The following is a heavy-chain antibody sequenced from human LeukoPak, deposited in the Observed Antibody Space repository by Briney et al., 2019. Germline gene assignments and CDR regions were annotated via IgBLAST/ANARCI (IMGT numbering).Heavy chain of an antibody. CDR2: ISTSGGST. D-gene: IGHD1-26*01. Sequence: GGSLGLSCAASVFAYDNATIIMLRQAPGKGLEWVSGISTSGGSTYYTDSVKGRFTISRDNSKKTLYLKMNSLRAEDTAVYYSPKDPYVFESGSYLIDYWGQGTLVTVSS. V-gene: IGHV3-23*01. CDR3: PKDPYVFESGSYLIDY. CDR1: VFAYDNAT. J-gene: IGHJ4*02.